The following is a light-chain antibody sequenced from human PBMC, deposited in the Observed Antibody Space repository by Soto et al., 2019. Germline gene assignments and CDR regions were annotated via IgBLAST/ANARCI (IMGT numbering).Light chain of an antibody. CDR3: AAWEDSLNVVV. CDR1: SSNLGNNA. J-gene: IGLJ2*01. V-gene: IGLV1-36*01. Sequence: QSVLTQPPSVSEAPRQRVTISCSGSSSNLGNNAVNWYQHLPGKAPKLLIYYGDLLPSGVSDRSSGSKSGTSASLAISGLLSDDEADYYCAAWEDSLNVVVFGGGTKLTVL. CDR2: YGD.